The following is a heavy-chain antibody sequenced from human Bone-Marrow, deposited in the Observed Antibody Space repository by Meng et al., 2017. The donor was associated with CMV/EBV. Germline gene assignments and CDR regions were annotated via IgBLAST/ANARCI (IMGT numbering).Heavy chain of an antibody. CDR3: ASSLSGDLGEAYYYYALDV. J-gene: IGHJ6*02. V-gene: IGHV4-34*01. Sequence: GSLRLSCAVYGGSFSGYYWSWICQPPGKGLEWIGEINHSGSTNYNPSLKSRVTISVDTSKNQFSLKLSSVTAADTAVYYCASSLSGDLGEAYYYYALDVWGQGTTVTVSS. CDR1: GGSFSGYY. CDR2: INHSGST. D-gene: IGHD7-27*01.